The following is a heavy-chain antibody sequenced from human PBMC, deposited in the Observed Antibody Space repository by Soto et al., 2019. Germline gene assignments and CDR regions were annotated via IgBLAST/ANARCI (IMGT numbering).Heavy chain of an antibody. J-gene: IGHJ4*02. D-gene: IGHD3-3*01. CDR2: MNPNSGNT. CDR1: GYTFTSYD. V-gene: IGHV1-8*01. Sequence: QVQLVQSGAEVKKPGASVKVSCKASGYTFTSYDINWVRQATGQGLEWMGWMNPNSGNTGYAQKFQGRVTMTRNTSISTAYMELSSLRCEDTAVYYCARGTSTAYYDFWSGYYTGGYFDYWGQGTLVTVSS. CDR3: ARGTSTAYYDFWSGYYTGGYFDY.